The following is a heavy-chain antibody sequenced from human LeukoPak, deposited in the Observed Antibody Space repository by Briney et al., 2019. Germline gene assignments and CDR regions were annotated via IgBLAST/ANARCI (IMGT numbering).Heavy chain of an antibody. Sequence: WASVKVSCKASGYTFTAYYIHWVRQAPGQGLEWMGWISPTSGDTNYAQKFQGWVTLTRDTSISTAYMELSRLTSDDTAVYYCARGRDLELLRGYFDYWGQGTLVTVSS. CDR2: ISPTSGDT. V-gene: IGHV1-2*04. CDR1: GYTFTAYY. CDR3: ARGRDLELLRGYFDY. J-gene: IGHJ4*02. D-gene: IGHD1-26*01.